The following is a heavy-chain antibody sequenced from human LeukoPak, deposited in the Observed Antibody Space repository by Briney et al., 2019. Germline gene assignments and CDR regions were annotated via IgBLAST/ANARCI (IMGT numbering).Heavy chain of an antibody. CDR2: IYHSGST. D-gene: IGHD6-19*01. V-gene: IGHV4-34*01. CDR3: ARVITSGWYYFDS. Sequence: PSETLSLTCAVYGGSFSGYYWSWIHQPPGKGLEWIGSIYHSGSTYYNPSLKSRVTISVDTSKNQFSLKLSSVTAADTAVYYCARVITSGWYYFDSWGQGTLVTVSS. CDR1: GGSFSGYY. J-gene: IGHJ4*02.